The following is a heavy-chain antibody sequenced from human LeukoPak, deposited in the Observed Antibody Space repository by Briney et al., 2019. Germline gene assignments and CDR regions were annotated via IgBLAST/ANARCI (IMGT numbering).Heavy chain of an antibody. J-gene: IGHJ6*03. CDR2: MNPNSGNT. Sequence: ASVKVSCKASGYTFTSYNINWVRQATGQGLEWMGWMNPNSGNTGYAQKFQGRVTITRNTSISTAYMELSSLRSEDTAVYYCVRGLAARRFRGYYYMDVWGKGTTVTVSS. CDR1: GYTFTSYN. V-gene: IGHV1-8*03. CDR3: VRGLAARRFRGYYYMDV. D-gene: IGHD6-6*01.